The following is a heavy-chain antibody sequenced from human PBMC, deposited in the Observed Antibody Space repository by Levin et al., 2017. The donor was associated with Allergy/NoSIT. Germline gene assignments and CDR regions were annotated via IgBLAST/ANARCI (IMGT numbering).Heavy chain of an antibody. V-gene: IGHV1-69*01. CDR2: IVPVFGST. CDR3: MTRSAYSYGHYYFDY. Sequence: KISCKASGGTFRHYALSWVRQAPGQGFEWMGGIVPVFGSTNYAQKFHGRVTITADESTSTANMELSSLRSDDTAVYYCMTRSAYSYGHYYFDYWGQGTLVTVSS. CDR1: GGTFRHYA. J-gene: IGHJ4*02. D-gene: IGHD5-18*01.